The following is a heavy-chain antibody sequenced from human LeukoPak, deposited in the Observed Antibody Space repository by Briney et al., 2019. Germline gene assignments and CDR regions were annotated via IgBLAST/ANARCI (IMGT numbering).Heavy chain of an antibody. D-gene: IGHD4-23*01. J-gene: IGHJ4*02. CDR1: GFTFSSYG. CDR3: ARDYGGSSPFDY. V-gene: IGHV3-48*04. CDR2: ISSSGSTI. Sequence: PGGSLRLSCAASGFTFSSYGMHWVRQAPGKGLEWVSYISSSGSTIYYADSVKGRFTISRDNAKNSLYLQMNSLRAEDTAVYYCARDYGGSSPFDYWGQGTLVTVSS.